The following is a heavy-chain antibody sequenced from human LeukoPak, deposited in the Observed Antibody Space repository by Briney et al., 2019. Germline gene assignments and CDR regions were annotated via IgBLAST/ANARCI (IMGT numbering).Heavy chain of an antibody. D-gene: IGHD3-9*01. CDR2: IYWDDDE. J-gene: IGHJ4*02. CDR3: ARSWNYDILTGYYMGYYFDY. Sequence: SGPTLVKPTQTLTLTCTFSGFSLSTTGVGVGWIRQPPGKALEWLALIYWDDDERYSPSLKSRLTITKDTSKNQVVLTMTNMDPVDTATYYCARSWNYDILTGYYMGYYFDYWGQGTLVTVSS. V-gene: IGHV2-5*02. CDR1: GFSLSTTGVG.